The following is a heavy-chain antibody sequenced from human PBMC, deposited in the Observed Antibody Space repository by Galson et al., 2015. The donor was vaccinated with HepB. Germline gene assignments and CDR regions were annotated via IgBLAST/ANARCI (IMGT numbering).Heavy chain of an antibody. CDR2: ISYDGSYK. V-gene: IGHV3-30*18. Sequence: SLRLSCAVSGFTFNDYGMNWLRQAPGKGLEWVASISYDGSYKYYADSMKGRFTISRDNSKNTLYLQMNSLRADDMAVYYCAKAQGRACNSATCYGQFDPWGQGTLVTVSS. CDR3: AKAQGRACNSATCYGQFDP. D-gene: IGHD2-2*01. J-gene: IGHJ5*02. CDR1: GFTFNDYG.